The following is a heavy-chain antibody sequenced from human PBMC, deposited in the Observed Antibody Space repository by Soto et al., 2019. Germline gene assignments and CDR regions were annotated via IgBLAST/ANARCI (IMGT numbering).Heavy chain of an antibody. J-gene: IGHJ5*01. CDR1: GGSISSYY. Sequence: QVQLQESGPGLVKPSETLSLTCTVSGGSISSYYWSWIRQPPGKGLEWIGFIFYSGSTSYNPSLTSPVTISIDTSEYQFSLKLNSVTAADTAVYYCASMIGDPVLSFDSWGQGTLVAVSS. D-gene: IGHD3-10*02. CDR3: ASMIGDPVLSFDS. CDR2: IFYSGST. V-gene: IGHV4-59*01.